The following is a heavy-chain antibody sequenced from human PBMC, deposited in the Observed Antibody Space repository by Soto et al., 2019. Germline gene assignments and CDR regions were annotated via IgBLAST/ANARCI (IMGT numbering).Heavy chain of an antibody. V-gene: IGHV4-39*01. Sequence: SETLSLTWTVSGGAIRNSIYYWGWIRQPPGKGLEWIGTIYYDGSVAYSPSLKSRVTLSVDTSRNHFSVKINSVTAADTAVYFCARHRIAVAGPLDYWGQGTLVTVSS. CDR3: ARHRIAVAGPLDY. CDR1: GGAIRNSIYY. D-gene: IGHD6-19*01. CDR2: IYYDGSV. J-gene: IGHJ4*02.